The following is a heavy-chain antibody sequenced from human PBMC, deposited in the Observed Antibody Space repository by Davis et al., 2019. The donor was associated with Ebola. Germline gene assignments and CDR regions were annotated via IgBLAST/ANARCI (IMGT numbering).Heavy chain of an antibody. D-gene: IGHD3-9*01. Sequence: MPSETLSLTCAVYGGSFSGYYWSWIRQPPGKGLEWIGEINHSGSTSYNPSLKSRVTISVDTSKNQFSLKLSSVTAADTAVYYCARRGILTGYYYYYYGMDVWGQGTTVTVSS. CDR2: INHSGST. J-gene: IGHJ6*02. CDR1: GGSFSGYY. V-gene: IGHV4-34*01. CDR3: ARRGILTGYYYYYYGMDV.